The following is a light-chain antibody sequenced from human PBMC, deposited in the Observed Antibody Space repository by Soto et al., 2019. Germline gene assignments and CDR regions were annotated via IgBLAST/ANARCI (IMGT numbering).Light chain of an antibody. CDR2: DAS. Sequence: EIVLTQSPATLSLSPGERATLSCRASQSVGYHLAWYQQKPGQAPRLLIYDASNMATGIPARFSGSGSGTDFTLAISSLEPEDFAVYYCQQRSNWPPVTFGGGTKVEIK. CDR3: QQRSNWPPVT. CDR1: QSVGYH. V-gene: IGKV3-11*01. J-gene: IGKJ4*01.